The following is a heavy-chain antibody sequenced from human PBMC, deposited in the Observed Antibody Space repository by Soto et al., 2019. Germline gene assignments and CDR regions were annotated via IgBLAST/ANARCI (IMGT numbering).Heavy chain of an antibody. J-gene: IGHJ4*02. Sequence: LSLTCAVYGGSFSGYYWSWIRQPPGKGLEWIGEINHSGSTNYNPSLKSRVTISVDTSKNQFSLKLSSVTAADTAVYYCARSPLVGAPFDYWGQGTRVTLSS. V-gene: IGHV4-34*01. D-gene: IGHD1-26*01. CDR1: GGSFSGYY. CDR2: INHSGST. CDR3: ARSPLVGAPFDY.